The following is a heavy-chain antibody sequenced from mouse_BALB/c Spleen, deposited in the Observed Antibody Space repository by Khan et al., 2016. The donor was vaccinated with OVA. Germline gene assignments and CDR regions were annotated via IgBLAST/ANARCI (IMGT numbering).Heavy chain of an antibody. Sequence: MQLKQSGAELVKPGASVKLSCTASGFNIKDTYMHWVKQRPEQGLEWIGRIDPANGNTKYDPKFQGKATITADTSSQTASLQLSSLTSEDTAAYYCANWDWYFDVWGAGTTVTVSS. D-gene: IGHD4-1*01. CDR2: IDPANGNT. V-gene: IGHV14-3*02. J-gene: IGHJ1*01. CDR1: GFNIKDTY. CDR3: ANWDWYFDV.